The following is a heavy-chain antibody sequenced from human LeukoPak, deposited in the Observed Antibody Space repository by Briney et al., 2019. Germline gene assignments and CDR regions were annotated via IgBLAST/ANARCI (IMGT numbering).Heavy chain of an antibody. Sequence: ASVKVSCKASGYTFSSYGISWVRQAPGQGLEWMGWIATYNGKTKYAGKVQGRATMTTDTSTTTAYMELRTLRSDDTAVYYCARDMVGLAADGNWFDPWGQGTLVTVSS. CDR1: GYTFSSYG. V-gene: IGHV1-18*01. D-gene: IGHD6-13*01. CDR3: ARDMVGLAADGNWFDP. J-gene: IGHJ5*02. CDR2: IATYNGKT.